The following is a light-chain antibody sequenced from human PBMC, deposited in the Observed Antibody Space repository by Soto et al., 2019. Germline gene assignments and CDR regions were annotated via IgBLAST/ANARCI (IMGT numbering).Light chain of an antibody. V-gene: IGKV3-11*01. Sequence: EIVLTQSPATLSLSPGERATLSCRASQSVSSYSAWYQQKPGQAPRLLIYDASNRATGIPARFSGSGSGTDFTLTISSLEPEDFAVYYCQQRSNWPPLITFGQGTRLEIK. CDR1: QSVSSY. J-gene: IGKJ5*01. CDR3: QQRSNWPPLIT. CDR2: DAS.